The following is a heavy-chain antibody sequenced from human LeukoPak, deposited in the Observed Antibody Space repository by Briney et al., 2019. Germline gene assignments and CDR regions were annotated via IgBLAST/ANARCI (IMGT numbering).Heavy chain of an antibody. CDR3: ARGELGTDRYYYDISGWSFDY. D-gene: IGHD3-22*01. V-gene: IGHV1-2*02. J-gene: IGHJ4*02. Sequence: ASVKVSCKASGYTFTGYYMHWVRQAPGQGLEWMGWINPNSGGTNYAQKFQGRVTMTRDTSISTAYMELSRLRSDDTAVYYCARGELGTDRYYYDISGWSFDYWGQGTLVTVSS. CDR1: GYTFTGYY. CDR2: INPNSGGT.